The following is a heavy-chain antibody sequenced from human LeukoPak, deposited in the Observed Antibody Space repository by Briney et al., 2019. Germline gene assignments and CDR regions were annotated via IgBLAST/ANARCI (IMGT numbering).Heavy chain of an antibody. V-gene: IGHV3-7*03. J-gene: IGHJ4*02. Sequence: GGSLRLSCAASGFTFRNYWMTWVRQAPGKGLEWVANINQDGSERFYVDSAKGRFTISRDYAENSLFLQMNSLRAEDTAIYYCARQGTYSSAIGMGYWGQGTLVTVSS. D-gene: IGHD6-19*01. CDR1: GFTFRNYW. CDR2: INQDGSER. CDR3: ARQGTYSSAIGMGY.